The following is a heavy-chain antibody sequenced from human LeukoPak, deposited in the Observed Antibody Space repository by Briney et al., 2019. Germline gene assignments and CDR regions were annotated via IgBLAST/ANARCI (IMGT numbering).Heavy chain of an antibody. CDR3: ARALVGVRDLQLTPYYFDY. D-gene: IGHD6-13*01. CDR1: GGTFSSYA. Sequence: ASVKVSCKASGGTFSSYAISWVRQAPGQGLEWMGGIIPIFGTANYAQKFQGRVTITTDESTSTAYMELSSLRSEDTAVYYCARALVGVRDLQLTPYYFDYWGQGTLVTVSS. V-gene: IGHV1-69*05. J-gene: IGHJ4*02. CDR2: IIPIFGTA.